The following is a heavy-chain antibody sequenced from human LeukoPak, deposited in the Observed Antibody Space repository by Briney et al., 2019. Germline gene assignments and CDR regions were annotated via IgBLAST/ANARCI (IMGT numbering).Heavy chain of an antibody. Sequence: PSETLSLTCTVSGGSINISTYFWVWIRQPPGKGLEWIGSIYYSGSSYYSPSLKSRVTISVDTSKNQFSLKLSSVTAADTAVYYCAREVLWFGEGYMDVWGKGTTVTVSS. CDR2: IYYSGSS. D-gene: IGHD3-10*01. CDR3: AREVLWFGEGYMDV. V-gene: IGHV4-39*07. J-gene: IGHJ6*03. CDR1: GGSINISTYF.